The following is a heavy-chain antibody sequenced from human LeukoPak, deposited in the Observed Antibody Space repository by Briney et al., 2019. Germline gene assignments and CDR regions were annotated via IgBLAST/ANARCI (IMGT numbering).Heavy chain of an antibody. Sequence: GGSLRLSCAASGFTFSSYSMNWVRQAPGKGLEWVSSISSSSSYIYYADSVKGRFTISRDNAKNSLYLQMNSLRAEDTALYYCAKGPDYYDSSGYIFDYWGQGTLVTVSS. J-gene: IGHJ4*02. D-gene: IGHD3-22*01. CDR2: ISSSSSYI. CDR1: GFTFSSYS. V-gene: IGHV3-21*04. CDR3: AKGPDYYDSSGYIFDY.